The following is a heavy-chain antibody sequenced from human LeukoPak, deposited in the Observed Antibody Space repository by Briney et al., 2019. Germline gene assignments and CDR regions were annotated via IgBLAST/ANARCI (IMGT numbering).Heavy chain of an antibody. Sequence: GASVKVSCKASGYTFTGYQMHWVRQAPGQGIEWMGWINPNSGATNYAQEFQGRVTMTRDTSIGTAYMELSRLRSDDTAVYYCARDYYGSGSYSTDYWGQGTLVTVSS. V-gene: IGHV1-2*02. CDR2: INPNSGAT. CDR3: ARDYYGSGSYSTDY. J-gene: IGHJ4*02. CDR1: GYTFTGYQ. D-gene: IGHD3-10*01.